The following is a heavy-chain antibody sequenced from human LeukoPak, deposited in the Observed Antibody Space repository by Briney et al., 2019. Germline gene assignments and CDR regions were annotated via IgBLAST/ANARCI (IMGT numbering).Heavy chain of an antibody. J-gene: IGHJ3*02. CDR1: GFTFSTYF. CDR2: ISSSSSYI. V-gene: IGHV3-21*01. Sequence: GGSLRLSCAASGFTFSTYFWMHWVRQAPGKGLEWVSSISSSSSYIYYADSVKGRFTISRDNAKNSLYLQMNSLRAEDTAVYYCARDLPYDSSGYSPPGDAFDIWGQGTMVTVSS. CDR3: ARDLPYDSSGYSPPGDAFDI. D-gene: IGHD3-22*01.